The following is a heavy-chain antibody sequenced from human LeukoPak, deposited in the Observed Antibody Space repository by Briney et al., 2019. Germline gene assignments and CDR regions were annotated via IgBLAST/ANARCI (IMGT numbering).Heavy chain of an antibody. D-gene: IGHD1-14*01. CDR1: GHSISIGGYY. CDR2: NYASGTT. CDR3: ASGGDRRGFDY. J-gene: IGHJ4*02. Sequence: SQTLSLTCTVSGHSISIGGYYWSWIRLHGGGGLEWASYNYASGTTCYSPAVQSPDSISVDTSDTKFALKLKALTAANPAVYYWASGGDRRGFDYWGQGTLVTVSS. V-gene: IGHV4-31*01.